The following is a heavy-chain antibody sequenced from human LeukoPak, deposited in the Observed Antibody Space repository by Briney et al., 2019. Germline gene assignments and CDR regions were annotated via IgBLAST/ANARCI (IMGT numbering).Heavy chain of an antibody. D-gene: IGHD2-2*01. CDR3: ASVYCSSTSCLNWFDP. V-gene: IGHV1-69*02. Sequence: ASVKVSCKASGGTFSSYTISWVRQAPGQGLEWRGRIIPILGIANYAQKFQGRVTITADKSTSTAYMELSSLRSEDTAVYYCASVYCSSTSCLNWFDPWGKGTLVTVSS. CDR1: GGTFSSYT. CDR2: IIPILGIA. J-gene: IGHJ5*02.